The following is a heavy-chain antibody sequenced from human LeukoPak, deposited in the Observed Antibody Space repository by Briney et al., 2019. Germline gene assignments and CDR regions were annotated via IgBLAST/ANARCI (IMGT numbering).Heavy chain of an antibody. J-gene: IGHJ1*01. Sequence: GGSLRLSCAASGFTFSSYWMHWVRQAPGKGLVWVSRIKSDGSTNYADSVKGRFTISRDNAKNTVSLQMNSLRAEDTGVYYCARAPSEIGGYYPEYFRHWGQGTLVTGSS. V-gene: IGHV3-74*01. CDR2: IKSDGST. CDR3: ARAPSEIGGYYPEYFRH. CDR1: GFTFSSYW. D-gene: IGHD3-22*01.